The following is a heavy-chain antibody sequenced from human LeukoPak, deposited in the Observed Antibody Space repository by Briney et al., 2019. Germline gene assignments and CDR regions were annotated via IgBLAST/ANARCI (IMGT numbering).Heavy chain of an antibody. Sequence: PGGSLRLSCAASGFTLSSYAMSWVRQAPGKGLEWVSAISDSGNTYHADSVKGRFTISRDNAKNSLYLQMNSLRVEDTAVYYCAGGSGWLIDYWGQGTLVTVSS. J-gene: IGHJ4*02. V-gene: IGHV3-23*01. D-gene: IGHD5-12*01. CDR2: ISDSGNT. CDR3: AGGSGWLIDY. CDR1: GFTLSSYA.